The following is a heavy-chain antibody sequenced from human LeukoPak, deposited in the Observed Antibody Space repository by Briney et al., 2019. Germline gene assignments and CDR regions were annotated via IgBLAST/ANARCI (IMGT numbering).Heavy chain of an antibody. Sequence: SETLSLTCTVSGGSISSYYWSWIRQPPGKGLEWIGYIYTSGSANYNPSLKSRVTISVDTSKNQFSLKLSSVTAADTAVYYCARGMVGYCSGGSCYVLDYWGQGILVTVSS. CDR3: ARGMVGYCSGGSCYVLDY. CDR2: IYTSGSA. J-gene: IGHJ4*02. V-gene: IGHV4-4*09. CDR1: GGSISSYY. D-gene: IGHD2-15*01.